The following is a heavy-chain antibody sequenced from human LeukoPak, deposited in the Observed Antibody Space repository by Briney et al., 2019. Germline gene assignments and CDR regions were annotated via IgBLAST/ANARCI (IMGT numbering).Heavy chain of an antibody. V-gene: IGHV3-23*01. CDR2: ISASGGRT. Sequence: PGGSLRLSCAASGFIFSSYGMSWVRQAPGKGLEWVSAISASGGRTYHADSVKGRFTISRDNSKNTLYLQMNSLRADDTAVYYCAKDSTGATPDYFDYWGQGTLVTVSS. D-gene: IGHD1-7*01. CDR3: AKDSTGATPDYFDY. CDR1: GFIFSSYG. J-gene: IGHJ4*02.